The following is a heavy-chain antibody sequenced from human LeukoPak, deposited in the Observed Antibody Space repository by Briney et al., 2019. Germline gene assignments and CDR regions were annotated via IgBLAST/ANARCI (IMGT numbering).Heavy chain of an antibody. CDR2: KNQDGSEK. CDR3: ARQGLAAESFDY. J-gene: IGHJ4*02. V-gene: IGHV3-7*03. Sequence: GGSLRLSCAASRFTFSSSAMNWVRQAPGKGLEWVANKNQDGSEKYYVDSVKGRFTISRDNAKNLLFLQMNSLRAEDTAVYFCARQGLAAESFDYWGQGTLVTVSS. CDR1: RFTFSSSA. D-gene: IGHD6-13*01.